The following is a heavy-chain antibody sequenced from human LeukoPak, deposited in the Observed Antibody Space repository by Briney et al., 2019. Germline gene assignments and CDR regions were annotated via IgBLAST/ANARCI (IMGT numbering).Heavy chain of an antibody. CDR1: GYTFTGYY. J-gene: IGHJ6*03. CDR3: ARDLGDYGDYYYYYYMDV. V-gene: IGHV1-2*02. CDR2: INPNSGGT. D-gene: IGHD4-17*01. Sequence: GASVKVSSKASGYTFTGYYMHWVRQAPGQGLEWMGWINPNSGGTNYAQKFQGRVTMTRDTSISTAYMELSRLRSDDTAVYYCARDLGDYGDYYYYYYMDVWGKGTTVTVSS.